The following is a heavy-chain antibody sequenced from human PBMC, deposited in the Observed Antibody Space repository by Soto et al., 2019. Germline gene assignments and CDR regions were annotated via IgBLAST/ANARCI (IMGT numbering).Heavy chain of an antibody. CDR1: GYSFTSYW. Sequence: GESLKISCKGSGYSFTSYWIGWVRQMPGKGLEWMGIIYPGDSDTRYSPSFQGQVTISADKSISTAYLQWSSLKASDTAMYYCKRQYISSSSCYGVYYYYGMDVWGKGPTVTVS. CDR3: KRQYISSSSCYGVYYYYGMDV. V-gene: IGHV5-51*01. CDR2: IYPGDSDT. D-gene: IGHD6-25*01. J-gene: IGHJ6*04.